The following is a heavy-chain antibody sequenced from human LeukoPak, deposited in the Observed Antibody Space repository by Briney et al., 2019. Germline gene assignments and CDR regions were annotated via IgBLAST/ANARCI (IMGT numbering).Heavy chain of an antibody. CDR2: INPNSGGT. Sequence: GASVKVSCKASGYTFTGYYMHWVRQAPGQGLEWMGWINPNSGGTNYAQKFQGRVTMTRDTSISTAYMELSSLRSEDTAVYYCARSYYYDSFGTDDAFDIWGQGTMVTVSS. J-gene: IGHJ3*02. CDR3: ARSYYYDSFGTDDAFDI. V-gene: IGHV1-2*02. CDR1: GYTFTGYY. D-gene: IGHD3-22*01.